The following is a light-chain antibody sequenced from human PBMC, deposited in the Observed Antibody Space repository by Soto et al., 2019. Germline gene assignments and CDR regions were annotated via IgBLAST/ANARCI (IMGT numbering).Light chain of an antibody. V-gene: IGKV3-15*01. J-gene: IGKJ1*01. CDR2: GAS. CDR3: QQYNDWPWT. Sequence: ELVMTQSPATLSVSPGERATLSCRASQSNSSNLAWYHQKLSQAPRLLISGASSRSTGIPARFSGSGSGTEFTLTISSLQSEDFAVYYCQQYNDWPWTFGQGTKVDIK. CDR1: QSNSSN.